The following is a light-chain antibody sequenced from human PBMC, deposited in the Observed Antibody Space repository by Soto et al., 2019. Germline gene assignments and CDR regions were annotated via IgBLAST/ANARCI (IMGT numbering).Light chain of an antibody. CDR3: QQYYSYLPT. J-gene: IGKJ1*01. V-gene: IGKV1-5*01. CDR2: NAS. Sequence: DIQMTQSPSTLSASVGDRVTITCRASQSISSWLAWYQQKPEKAPKLLIFNASSLGSGVPSRFSGSGSGTEFTLTISGLQPDDSATYYCQQYYSYLPTFGQGTKVDIK. CDR1: QSISSW.